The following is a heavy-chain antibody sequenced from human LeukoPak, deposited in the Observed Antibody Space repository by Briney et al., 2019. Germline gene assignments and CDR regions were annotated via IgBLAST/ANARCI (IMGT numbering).Heavy chain of an antibody. V-gene: IGHV4-39*01. CDR2: IYYSGST. D-gene: IGHD3-22*01. J-gene: IGHJ4*02. CDR3: ARQGYYYDSSGYYYFDY. CDR1: GGSIGSTRYY. Sequence: SETLSLTCTVSGGSIGSTRYYWGWIRQPPGKGLEWIGSIYYSGSTYYNPSLKSRVTISVDTSKNQYSLKLSSVTAADTAVYYCARQGYYYDSSGYYYFDYWGQGTLVTVSS.